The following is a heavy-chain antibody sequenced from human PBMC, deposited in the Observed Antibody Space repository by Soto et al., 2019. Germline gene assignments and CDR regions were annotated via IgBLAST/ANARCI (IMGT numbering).Heavy chain of an antibody. J-gene: IGHJ4*02. CDR2: IFYSGGT. D-gene: IGHD4-17*01. Sequence: QLLLQESGPGLVKPSETLSLTCTVSGDSISTSNYYWGWIRQPPGGGLEWIGHIFYSGGTYYNPSLKSRVTISVDTSKNQFSLKLNSIPAADTAVYFCARRGGGDYLFDSWGQGMLVTVSS. V-gene: IGHV4-39*01. CDR1: GDSISTSNYY. CDR3: ARRGGGDYLFDS.